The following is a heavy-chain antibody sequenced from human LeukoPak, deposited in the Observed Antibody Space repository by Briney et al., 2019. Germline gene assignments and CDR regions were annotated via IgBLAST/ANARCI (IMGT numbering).Heavy chain of an antibody. D-gene: IGHD6-19*01. CDR2: ISAYNGNT. CDR3: ARDKGSGRSPMYYFDY. J-gene: IGHJ4*02. V-gene: IGHV1-18*01. Sequence: ASVKVSCKASGYTFTSYGISWARQAPGQGLEWMGWISAYNGNTNYAQKLQGRVTMTTDTSTSTAYMELRSLRSDDTAVYYCARDKGSGRSPMYYFDYWGQGTLVTVSS. CDR1: GYTFTSYG.